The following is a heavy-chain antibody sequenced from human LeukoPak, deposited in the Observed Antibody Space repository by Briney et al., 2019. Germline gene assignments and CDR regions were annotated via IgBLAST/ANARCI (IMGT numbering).Heavy chain of an antibody. Sequence: ASVKVSCKASNYTFTSYGISWVRQAPGQGLEWMAWINAYNGDTNYAQKLQGRVTLTTETSTSTAYMELRSLRSDDTAVYYCATGRLEVTPLHWGQGTLVTVSS. CDR1: NYTFTSYG. V-gene: IGHV1-18*01. D-gene: IGHD5-18*01. CDR3: ATGRLEVTPLH. CDR2: INAYNGDT. J-gene: IGHJ4*02.